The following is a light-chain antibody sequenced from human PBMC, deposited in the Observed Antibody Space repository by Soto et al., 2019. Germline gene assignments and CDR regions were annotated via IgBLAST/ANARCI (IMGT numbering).Light chain of an antibody. CDR1: QSVNSN. J-gene: IGKJ4*01. Sequence: EIVMTQSPATLSVSPGERATLSCRSSQSVNSNLARYQQKPGQTPKLLIYVASTRATVIPARFSGSGSGTAFTLTIGSLKSEVFAMYYCQQYNVWPLTFGGGTKVEFK. V-gene: IGKV3-15*01. CDR3: QQYNVWPLT. CDR2: VAS.